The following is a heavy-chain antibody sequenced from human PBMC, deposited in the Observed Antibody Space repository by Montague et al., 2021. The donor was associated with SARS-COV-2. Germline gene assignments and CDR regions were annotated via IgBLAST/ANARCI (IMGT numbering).Heavy chain of an antibody. Sequence: SLRLSCAASGFTFSSYEMNWVRQAPGKGLEWVSYISSSGSTIYYADSVKGRFTISRDNAKNSLYLQMNSLRAEDTAVYYCARGGTYYDLWSGYRNYYYGMDVWGQGTTVTVSS. D-gene: IGHD3-3*01. CDR3: ARGGTYYDLWSGYRNYYYGMDV. J-gene: IGHJ6*02. CDR2: ISSSGSTI. V-gene: IGHV3-48*03. CDR1: GFTFSSYE.